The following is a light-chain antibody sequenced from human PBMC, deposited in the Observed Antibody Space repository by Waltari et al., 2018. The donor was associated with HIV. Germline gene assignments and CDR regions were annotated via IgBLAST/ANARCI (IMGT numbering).Light chain of an antibody. CDR1: SSDVGRYNL. Sequence: QSALTQPASVSGSPGQSITISCTGTSSDVGRYNLVSWYQQHPGKAPKVMIYEGSKRHSGVSKRLSGAKSGNTASLTISGLQAEDEADYYCCSYTGSSTRRPYVFGTGTKVTVL. J-gene: IGLJ1*01. CDR3: CSYTGSSTRRPYV. V-gene: IGLV2-23*01. CDR2: EGS.